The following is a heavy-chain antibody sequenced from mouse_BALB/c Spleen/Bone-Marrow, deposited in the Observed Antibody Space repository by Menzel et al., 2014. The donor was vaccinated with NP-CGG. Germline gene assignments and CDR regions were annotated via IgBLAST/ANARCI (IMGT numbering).Heavy chain of an antibody. Sequence: EVKLVESGGGLVQPGGSMKLTCVASGFTFSNYWMNWVRLSPEKGLEWVAEIRLKSNNYATHYAESVKGRFTISRDDSKSSVYLQMNNLRAEDTGIYYCTRRGYGNDYWGQGTTLTVSS. J-gene: IGHJ2*01. V-gene: IGHV6-6*02. CDR1: GFTFSNYW. CDR2: IRLKSNNYAT. CDR3: TRRGYGNDY. D-gene: IGHD2-10*02.